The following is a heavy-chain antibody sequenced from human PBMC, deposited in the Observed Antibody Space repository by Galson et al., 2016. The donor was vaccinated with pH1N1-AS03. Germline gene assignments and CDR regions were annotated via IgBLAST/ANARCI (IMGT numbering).Heavy chain of an antibody. V-gene: IGHV1-2*06. CDR3: ARFGFTGSYYYAFDI. Sequence: SVKVSCKASGYSFSDYYIHWVRQAPGLGLDWMGRFNPSTGSTKYAQQFLGRFTMTRDTSIRTAYMELSSLKTEDTAVYYCARFGFTGSYYYAFDIWGQGTMVTVSS. J-gene: IGHJ3*02. D-gene: IGHD1-26*01. CDR1: GYSFSDYY. CDR2: FNPSTGST.